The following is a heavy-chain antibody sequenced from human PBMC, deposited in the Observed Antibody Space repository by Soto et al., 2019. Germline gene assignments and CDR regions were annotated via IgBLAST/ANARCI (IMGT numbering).Heavy chain of an antibody. D-gene: IGHD3-3*01. CDR3: TLHYDFWSGHNNGDYYYYGMDV. J-gene: IGHJ6*02. V-gene: IGHV1-24*01. CDR2: FDPEDGET. Sequence: ASVKVSCKVSGYTLTELSMHWVRQAPGKGLEWMGGFDPEDGETIYAQKFQGRVTTTEDTSTDTAYMELSSLRSEDTAVYYCTLHYDFWSGHNNGDYYYYGMDVWGQGTTVTVSS. CDR1: GYTLTELS.